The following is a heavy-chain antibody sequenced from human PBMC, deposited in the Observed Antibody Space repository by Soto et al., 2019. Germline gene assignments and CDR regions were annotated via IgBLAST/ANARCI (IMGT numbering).Heavy chain of an antibody. J-gene: IGHJ3*02. CDR3: ARDDYVYSSFDAFDI. D-gene: IGHD6-19*01. CDR2: ISAYNGNT. V-gene: IGHV1-18*04. Sequence: QVQLVQSGAEVKKPGASVKVSCKASGYTFTSYGISWVRQAPGQGLEWMGWISAYNGNTNYAQKLQGRVTMTTDTSPRTDYMERRSLRSDDTAVYYCARDDYVYSSFDAFDIWGQGTMVTVSS. CDR1: GYTFTSYG.